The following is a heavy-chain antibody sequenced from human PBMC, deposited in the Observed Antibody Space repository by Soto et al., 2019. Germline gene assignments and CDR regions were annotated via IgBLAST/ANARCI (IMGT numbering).Heavy chain of an antibody. D-gene: IGHD4-17*01. V-gene: IGHV3-23*01. CDR3: AKHRRESASCCGED. Sequence: EVQLLESGGGLVQPGGSLRLSCAASGFSFSSHAMSWVRQAPGKGLEWVSVISGSADNTYYADSVKGRFTISRDNSKNTLYIQMNSLRVEDTAAYCCAKHRRESASCCGEDWGQVTLVTVSS. CDR2: ISGSADNT. J-gene: IGHJ4*02. CDR1: GFSFSSHA.